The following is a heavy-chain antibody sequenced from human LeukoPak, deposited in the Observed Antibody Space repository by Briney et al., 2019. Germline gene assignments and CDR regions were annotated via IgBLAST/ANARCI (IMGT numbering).Heavy chain of an antibody. V-gene: IGHV4-59*01. CDR1: GGSISSYY. Sequence: SETLSLTCTVSGGSISSYYWSWIRQPPGKGLEWIGYLYYSGSTNYNPSLKSRVTISVDTSKNQFSLKLSSVTAADTAVYYCARVDPDSSSTLEVFDYWGQGTPVTVSS. CDR3: ARVDPDSSSTLEVFDY. J-gene: IGHJ4*02. CDR2: LYYSGST. D-gene: IGHD6-6*01.